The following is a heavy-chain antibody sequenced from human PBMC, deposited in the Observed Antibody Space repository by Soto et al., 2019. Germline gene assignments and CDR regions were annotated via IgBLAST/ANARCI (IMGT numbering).Heavy chain of an antibody. CDR1: GFTFSSYA. CDR2: ISGSGGST. J-gene: IGHJ3*02. V-gene: IGHV3-23*01. Sequence: EVQLLESGGGLVQPGGSLRLSCAASGFTFSSYAMSWVRQAPGKGLEWVSAISGSGGSTYYADSVKGRFTISRDNSKNTLYLQMNSLRAEDTAVYYCAKDIVVVPAAIHMTRGAFDILGQGTMVTVS. CDR3: AKDIVVVPAAIHMTRGAFDI. D-gene: IGHD2-2*01.